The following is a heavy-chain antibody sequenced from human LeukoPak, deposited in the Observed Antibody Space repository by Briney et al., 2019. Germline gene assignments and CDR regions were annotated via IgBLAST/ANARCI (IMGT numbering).Heavy chain of an antibody. V-gene: IGHV1-2*02. Sequence: ASVKVSCKASGYTFTSYYMHWVRQAPGQGLEWMGWINPNSGGTNYAQKFQGRVTMTRDTSISTAYMELSRLRSDDTAVYYCARDVRDGYNYYYYYYMDVWGKGTTVTISS. CDR2: INPNSGGT. CDR1: GYTFTSYY. CDR3: ARDVRDGYNYYYYYYMDV. J-gene: IGHJ6*03. D-gene: IGHD5-24*01.